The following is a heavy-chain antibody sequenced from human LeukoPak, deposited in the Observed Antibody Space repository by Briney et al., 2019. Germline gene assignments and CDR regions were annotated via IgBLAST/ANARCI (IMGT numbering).Heavy chain of an antibody. J-gene: IGHJ4*02. CDR3: ARVRAKWGLDY. D-gene: IGHD1-26*01. CDR2: IKQDGSDK. CDR1: GFTFSSYW. V-gene: IGHV3-7*01. Sequence: GGSLRLSCAASGFTFSSYWMSWGRQAPGKGVEWVANIKQDGSDKYYVYSVKGRFTISRDNAKNSLYLQMNSLRAEDTAVYYCARVRAKWGLDYWGQGTLVTVSS.